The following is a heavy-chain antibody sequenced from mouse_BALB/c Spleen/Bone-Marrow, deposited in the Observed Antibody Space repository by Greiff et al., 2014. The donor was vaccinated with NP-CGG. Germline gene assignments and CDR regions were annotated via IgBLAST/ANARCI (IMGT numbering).Heavy chain of an antibody. Sequence: VQLQQSGAELVKPGASVKMSCKASGYTFTSYWMHWVRQRPGQGLEWIGVIDPSDSYTSYIQKFKGKATLTVDTSSSTAYMQLSSXTSEDSAVYYCTRDAMDYWGQGTSVTVSS. CDR2: IDPSDSYT. CDR1: GYTFTSYW. V-gene: IGHV1S127*01. CDR3: TRDAMDY. J-gene: IGHJ4*01.